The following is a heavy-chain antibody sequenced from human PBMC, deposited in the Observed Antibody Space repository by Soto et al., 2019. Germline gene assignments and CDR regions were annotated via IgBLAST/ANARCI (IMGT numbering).Heavy chain of an antibody. Sequence: QVQLVESGGGVVQPGRSLRLSCAASGFTFSSYGMHWVRQAPGKGLEWVAVISYDGSNKYYADFVKGRFTISRDNSKNTLYLQMNSLRAEDTAVYYCAKDHGENGMDVWGQGTTVTVSS. CDR1: GFTFSSYG. CDR2: ISYDGSNK. V-gene: IGHV3-30*18. CDR3: AKDHGENGMDV. J-gene: IGHJ6*02.